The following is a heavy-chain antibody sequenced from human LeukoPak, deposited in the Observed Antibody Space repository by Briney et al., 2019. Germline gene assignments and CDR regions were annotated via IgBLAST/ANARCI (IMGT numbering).Heavy chain of an antibody. CDR1: GGTFISYA. J-gene: IGHJ6*04. CDR2: IIPIFGTA. D-gene: IGHD3-9*01. CDR3: ARDAGILTGYFFGMDV. Sequence: SVKVSCKASGGTFISYAISWVRQAPGQGLEWMGGIIPIFGTANYAQKFQGRVTITADESTSTAYMELSSLRSEDTAVYYCARDAGILTGYFFGMDVWGKGTTVTVSS. V-gene: IGHV1-69*13.